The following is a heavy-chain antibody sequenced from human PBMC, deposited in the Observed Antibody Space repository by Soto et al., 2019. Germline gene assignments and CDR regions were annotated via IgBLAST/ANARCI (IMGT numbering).Heavy chain of an antibody. CDR2: ISYDGSNK. J-gene: IGHJ5*02. V-gene: IGHV3-30*18. Sequence: QVQLVESGGGVVQPGRSLRLSCAASGFTFSSYGMHWVRQAPGKGLEWVAVISYDGSNKYYADSVKGRFTISRDNSKNTLYLQMNSLRAEDTAVYYCANDGLYYGSGSYPTWGQGTLVTVSS. CDR1: GFTFSSYG. CDR3: ANDGLYYGSGSYPT. D-gene: IGHD3-10*01.